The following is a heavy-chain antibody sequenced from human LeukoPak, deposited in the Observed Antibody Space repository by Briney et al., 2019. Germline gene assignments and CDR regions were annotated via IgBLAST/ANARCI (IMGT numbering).Heavy chain of an antibody. J-gene: IGHJ4*02. Sequence: GGSLRLSCAASGFTFSDYYMSWIRQAPGKGLEWVSYISSSGSTIYYADSVKGRFTISRDNAKNSLYLQMNSLRAEDTAVYYCARGHSHYYDSSGYYQPFDYWGQGTLVTVSS. CDR1: GFTFSDYY. V-gene: IGHV3-11*01. CDR3: ARGHSHYYDSSGYYQPFDY. D-gene: IGHD3-22*01. CDR2: ISSSGSTI.